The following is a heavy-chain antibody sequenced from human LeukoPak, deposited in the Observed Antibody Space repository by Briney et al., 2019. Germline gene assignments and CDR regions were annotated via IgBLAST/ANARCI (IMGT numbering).Heavy chain of an antibody. CDR3: AKDISTEPNYGMDV. V-gene: IGHV3-74*01. J-gene: IGHJ6*02. D-gene: IGHD3-9*01. Sequence: PGGSLRLSCAASGFTFSSYWMHWVRQAPGKGLVWVSRINSDGSSTSYADSVKGRFTISRDNSKNSLYLQMNSLRTEDTALYYCAKDISTEPNYGMDVWGQGTTVTVSS. CDR1: GFTFSSYW. CDR2: INSDGSST.